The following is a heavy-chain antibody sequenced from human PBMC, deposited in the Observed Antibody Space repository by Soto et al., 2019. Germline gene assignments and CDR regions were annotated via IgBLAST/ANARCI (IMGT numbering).Heavy chain of an antibody. CDR3: ARGRASGSYYLLDY. V-gene: IGHV1-8*01. CDR1: GYTFTSYD. D-gene: IGHD3-10*01. Sequence: ASVKVSCKASGYTFTSYDINWLRQATGHGLEWMGWINPNSGNIGYAQKFQGRVTMTRDTAIRTAYMEVSRLRSDDTAVYYCARGRASGSYYLLDYWGQGTLVTVS. J-gene: IGHJ4*02. CDR2: INPNSGNI.